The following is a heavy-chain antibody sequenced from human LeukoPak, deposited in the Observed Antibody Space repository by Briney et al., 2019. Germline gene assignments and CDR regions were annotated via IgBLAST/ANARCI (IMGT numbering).Heavy chain of an antibody. CDR3: AKVFGRVGTFDY. CDR1: GFTFSSYA. V-gene: IGHV3-23*01. Sequence: GGSLRLSCAASGFTFSSYARNWVRQAPGKGLEWVSAISGSGGSTYYADSVKGRFTISRDNSKNTLYLQMNSLRAEDTAVYYCAKVFGRVGTFDYWGQGTLVTVSS. CDR2: ISGSGGST. D-gene: IGHD3-3*01. J-gene: IGHJ4*02.